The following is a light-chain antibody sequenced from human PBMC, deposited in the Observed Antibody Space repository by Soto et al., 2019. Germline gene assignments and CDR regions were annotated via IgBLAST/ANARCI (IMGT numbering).Light chain of an antibody. V-gene: IGKV3-11*01. Sequence: EIVLTQSPATLSLSPGERTTLSCRASQSVTTYSAWHQQQPGQAPSLLIYDVSNRAPAIPDRFSGSGSGTDFTLTISSLEPEDFAVYYCQQRTNWPITFGQGTRLEIK. CDR2: DVS. CDR3: QQRTNWPIT. J-gene: IGKJ5*01. CDR1: QSVTTY.